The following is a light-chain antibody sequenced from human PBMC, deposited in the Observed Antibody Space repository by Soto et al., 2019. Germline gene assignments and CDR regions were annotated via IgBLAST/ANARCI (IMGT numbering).Light chain of an antibody. CDR3: QQYNSPGA. J-gene: IGKJ1*01. CDR2: KAS. CDR1: QSIGSW. V-gene: IGKV1-5*03. Sequence: DIQMTQSPSTLSASVGDRVTITCRASQSIGSWLAWYQQKPGKAPKLLIYKASSLESGVPSRFSGSGSGGEFTLTISSLQPDDFATYYCQQYNSPGAFGQGTKVEIK.